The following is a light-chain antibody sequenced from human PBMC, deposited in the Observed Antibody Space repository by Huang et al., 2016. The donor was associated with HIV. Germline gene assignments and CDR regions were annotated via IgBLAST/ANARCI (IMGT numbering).Light chain of an antibody. CDR3: QQYNNWPPTWT. CDR2: GAS. CDR1: QSVSSN. J-gene: IGKJ1*01. V-gene: IGKV3-15*01. Sequence: EIVMTQSPATLSVSPGERATLSCRASQSVSSNLAWYQQKPGQAPRLLIYGASTRATGIPAMFRGSGSGTEFTLTISSLQSEDFAVYYCQQYNNWPPTWTFGQGTKVDIK.